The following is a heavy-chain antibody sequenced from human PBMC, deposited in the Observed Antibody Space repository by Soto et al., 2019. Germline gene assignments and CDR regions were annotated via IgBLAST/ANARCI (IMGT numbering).Heavy chain of an antibody. D-gene: IGHD1-26*01. CDR1: GGSISSSSYY. CDR3: AREYYPNWFDP. CDR2: IYYSGST. J-gene: IGHJ5*02. Sequence: PSETLSLTCTVSGGSISSSSYYWGWIRQPPGKGLEWIGSIYYSGSTYYNPSLKSRVTISVDTSKNQFSLKLSSVTAADTAVYYCAREYYPNWFDPWGQGTLVTVSS. V-gene: IGHV4-39*07.